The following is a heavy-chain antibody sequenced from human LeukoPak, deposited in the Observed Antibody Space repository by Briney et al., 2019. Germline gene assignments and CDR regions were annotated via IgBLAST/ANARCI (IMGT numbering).Heavy chain of an antibody. CDR1: GDSVSSNSAA. J-gene: IGHJ6*02. CDR2: TYYRSKWYN. CDR3: ARGIAVAGDYYYYYGMDV. D-gene: IGHD6-19*01. V-gene: IGHV6-1*01. Sequence: SQTLSLTCAISGDSVSSNSAAWNWIRQSPSRGLEWLGRTYYRSKWYNDYAVSVKSRITINPDTSKNQFSLQLNSVTPEDTAVYYCARGIAVAGDYYYYYGMDVWGQGTMVTVSS.